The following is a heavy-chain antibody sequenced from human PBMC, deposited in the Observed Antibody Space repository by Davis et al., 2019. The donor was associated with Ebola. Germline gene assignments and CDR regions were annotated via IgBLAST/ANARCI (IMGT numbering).Heavy chain of an antibody. CDR1: GYSFTNYW. Sequence: GESLKISCKGSGYSFTNYWIGWVRQMPGKGLEWMGIIYPGDSDTRYSPSFQGQVTISADKSISTAYLQWSSLKASDTAMYYCARLAIYGSGSYQGGYYYGMDVWGQGTTVTVSS. CDR3: ARLAIYGSGSYQGGYYYGMDV. V-gene: IGHV5-51*01. J-gene: IGHJ6*02. D-gene: IGHD3-10*01. CDR2: IYPGDSDT.